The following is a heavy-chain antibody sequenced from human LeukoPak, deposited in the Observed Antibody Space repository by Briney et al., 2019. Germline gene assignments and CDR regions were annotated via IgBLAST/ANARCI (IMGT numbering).Heavy chain of an antibody. CDR2: IIPILGIA. V-gene: IGHV1-69*04. CDR1: GGTFSSYA. D-gene: IGHD3-22*01. Sequence: ASVKVSCKASGGTFSSYAISWVRQAPGQGLEWMGRIIPILGIANYAQKFQGRVTITADKSTSTAYMELSSLRSEDTAVYYCARLPIDSSGYHYEGFYWGQGTLVTVSS. J-gene: IGHJ4*02. CDR3: ARLPIDSSGYHYEGFY.